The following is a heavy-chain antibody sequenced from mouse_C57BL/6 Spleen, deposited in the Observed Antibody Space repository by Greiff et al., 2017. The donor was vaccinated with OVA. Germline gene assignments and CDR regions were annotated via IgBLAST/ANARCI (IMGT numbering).Heavy chain of an antibody. CDR1: GYTFTSYW. CDR2: IDPSDSET. Sequence: QVQLQQPGAELVRPGSSVKLSCKASGYTFTSYWMHWVKQRPIQGLEWIGNIDPSDSETHYNQKFKDKATLTVDKSSSTAYMQLSSLTSEDSAVYYCARDHYDYPFAYWGQGTLVTVSA. V-gene: IGHV1-52*01. J-gene: IGHJ3*01. CDR3: ARDHYDYPFAY. D-gene: IGHD2-4*01.